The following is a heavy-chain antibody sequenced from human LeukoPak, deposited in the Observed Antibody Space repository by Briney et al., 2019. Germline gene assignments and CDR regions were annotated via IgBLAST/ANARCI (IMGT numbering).Heavy chain of an antibody. D-gene: IGHD3-10*01. Sequence: GGSLRLSCAASGFTFSSYGMHWVRQAPGKGLEWVAVIWYDGSNKYCADSVKGRFTISRDNSKNTLYLQMNSLRAEDTAVYYCARGDYYGSGSYYPIDYWGQGTLVTVSS. CDR2: IWYDGSNK. V-gene: IGHV3-33*01. J-gene: IGHJ4*02. CDR3: ARGDYYGSGSYYPIDY. CDR1: GFTFSSYG.